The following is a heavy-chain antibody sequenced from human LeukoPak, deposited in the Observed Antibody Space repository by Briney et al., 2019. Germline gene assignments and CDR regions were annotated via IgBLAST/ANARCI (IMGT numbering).Heavy chain of an antibody. CDR3: ALNGREVPSGAFDI. CDR1: GFSFSDYY. CDR2: ISNSGSTI. D-gene: IGHD3-16*02. J-gene: IGHJ3*02. V-gene: IGHV3-11*01. Sequence: PGGSLRLSCADSGFSFSDYYMSWVRLAPGKGLEWIAYISNSGSTIYYADSVKGRFTISRDSAKNSLYLQMNSLRAEDTAVYYCALNGREVPSGAFDIWGQGTMVTVSS.